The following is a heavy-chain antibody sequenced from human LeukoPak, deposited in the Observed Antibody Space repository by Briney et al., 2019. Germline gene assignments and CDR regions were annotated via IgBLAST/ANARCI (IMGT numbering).Heavy chain of an antibody. V-gene: IGHV1-2*02. J-gene: IGHJ3*02. CDR1: GYTFTGYY. CDR3: AREWGCSSTSCYVWFDI. Sequence: GASVKVSCKASGYTFTGYYMHWVRQAPGQGLEWMGWINPNNGGTNYAQRFHGRVTMTRDTSINTAYMELSRLGSDDTAVYYCAREWGCSSTSCYVWFDIWGQGTMVTVSS. D-gene: IGHD2-2*01. CDR2: INPNNGGT.